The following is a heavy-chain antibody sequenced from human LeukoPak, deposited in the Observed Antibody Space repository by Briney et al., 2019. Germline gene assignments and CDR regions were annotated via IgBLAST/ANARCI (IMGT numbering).Heavy chain of an antibody. Sequence: ASVKVSCKASGGTFSSYVFTWVRQAPGQGLEWMGWINPNSGGTNYAQKFQGRVTMTRDTSISTAYMELSRLRSDDTAVYYCARDRLQLQSWGQGTLVTVSS. CDR2: INPNSGGT. J-gene: IGHJ5*02. V-gene: IGHV1-2*02. D-gene: IGHD1-1*01. CDR1: GGTFSSYV. CDR3: ARDRLQLQS.